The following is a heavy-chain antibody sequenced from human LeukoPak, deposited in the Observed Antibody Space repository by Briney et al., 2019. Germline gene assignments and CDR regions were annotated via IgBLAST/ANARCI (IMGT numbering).Heavy chain of an antibody. CDR2: INTNTGNP. V-gene: IGHV7-4-1*01. CDR1: GYTFTIYA. Sequence: GASVKVSFKASGYTFTIYAMNCVRQAPGQGLEWMGWINTNTGNPTYAQGFTGRFVFSLDTSVSTAYLQICSLKAEDTAVYYCARDRVRYGMDVWGKGTTVTVSS. CDR3: ARDRVRYGMDV. D-gene: IGHD3-10*01. J-gene: IGHJ6*04.